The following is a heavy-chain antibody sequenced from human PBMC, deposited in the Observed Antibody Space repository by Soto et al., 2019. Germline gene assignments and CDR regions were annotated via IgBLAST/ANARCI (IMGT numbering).Heavy chain of an antibody. CDR3: GVTFDY. CDR1: GFTFSSYA. V-gene: IGHV3-30-3*01. Sequence: GGSLRLSCAASGFTFSSYAMHWVRQAPGKGLEWVAVISYDGSNKYYADSVKGRFTISRDNSKNTLYLQMNSLRAEDTSVYYCGVTFDYWGQGTLVTVSS. J-gene: IGHJ4*02. CDR2: ISYDGSNK.